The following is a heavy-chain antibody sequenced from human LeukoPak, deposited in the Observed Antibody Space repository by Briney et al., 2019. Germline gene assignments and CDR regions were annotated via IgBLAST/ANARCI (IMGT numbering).Heavy chain of an antibody. CDR1: GYTFTSYG. J-gene: IGHJ6*03. D-gene: IGHD2-2*02. CDR3: ARVGVPAAILLSYYYYMDV. Sequence: ASVTVSCKASGYTFTSYGISWVRQAPGQGLEWMGWISAYNGNTNYAQKLQGRVTMTTDTSTSTAYMELRSLRSDDTAVYYCARVGVPAAILLSYYYYMDVWGKGTTVTVSS. V-gene: IGHV1-18*01. CDR2: ISAYNGNT.